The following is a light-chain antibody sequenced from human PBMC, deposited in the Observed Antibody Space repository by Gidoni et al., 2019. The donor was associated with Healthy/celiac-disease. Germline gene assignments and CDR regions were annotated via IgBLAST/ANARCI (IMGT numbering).Light chain of an antibody. CDR3: AAWDDSLSGPV. J-gene: IGLJ1*01. CDR1: SSNIGSNY. Sequence: QSSLPQPPSASGTPWPRVTLPCSGSSSNIGSNYGSWYQQLPGTAPKLRIYRNNQRPSGVPDRFSGSKSGTSASLAISGLRSEDEADYYCAAWDDSLSGPVFGTGTKVTVL. CDR2: RNN. V-gene: IGLV1-47*01.